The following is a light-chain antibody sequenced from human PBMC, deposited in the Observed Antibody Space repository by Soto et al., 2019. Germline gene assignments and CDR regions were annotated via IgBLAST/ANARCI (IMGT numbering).Light chain of an antibody. CDR2: KAS. Sequence: DIQMTQSPSTLPASVGDRVTITCRASQSISTWLAWYQQKPGKAPNLLIYKASYLASGVPSRFSGGGSGTEFTLTISSLQPDDFATYYCQQYSSYWTFGQGTK. CDR3: QQYSSYWT. J-gene: IGKJ1*01. CDR1: QSISTW. V-gene: IGKV1-5*03.